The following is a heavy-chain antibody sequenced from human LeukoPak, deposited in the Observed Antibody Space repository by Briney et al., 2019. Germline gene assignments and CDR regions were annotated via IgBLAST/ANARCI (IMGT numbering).Heavy chain of an antibody. Sequence: GGSLRLSCAASGFTFSSYAMHWVRQAPGKGLEWVAVMSYDGGHKYYADSVKGRFTVSRDNSKNTLYLQMNSLRAEDTAVYYCAKGQLVDYGMDVWGQGTTVTVSS. CDR3: AKGQLVDYGMDV. CDR1: GFTFSSYA. D-gene: IGHD2-15*01. V-gene: IGHV3-30*18. CDR2: MSYDGGHK. J-gene: IGHJ6*02.